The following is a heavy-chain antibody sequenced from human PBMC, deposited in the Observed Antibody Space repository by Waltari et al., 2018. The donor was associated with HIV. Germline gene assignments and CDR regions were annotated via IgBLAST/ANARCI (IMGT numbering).Heavy chain of an antibody. CDR2: IYIGGST. CDR3: ATHYEASGHEYFEH. D-gene: IGHD1-26*01. Sequence: EVQLVESGGALIQPGGSLRLSCAVSGFNVRTKYMSWVGQAPGKGLEWVSVIYIGGSTYYAESVKGRFTISRDEFRNTLNLQMNSLRVGDTAVYYCATHYEASGHEYFEHWGPGTLVAVSS. CDR1: GFNVRTKY. V-gene: IGHV3-53*01. J-gene: IGHJ1*01.